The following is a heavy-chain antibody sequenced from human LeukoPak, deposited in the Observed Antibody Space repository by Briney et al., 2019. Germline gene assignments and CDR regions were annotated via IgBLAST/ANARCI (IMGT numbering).Heavy chain of an antibody. J-gene: IGHJ4*02. CDR1: GFTFSSYA. CDR3: AKRGVGAQEFDY. V-gene: IGHV3-23*01. CDR2: ISGSGGST. Sequence: GASLRLSCAASGFTFSSYAMSWVRQAPGKGLEWVSAISGSGGSTYYAGSVKGRFTISRDNSKNTLYLQMNSLRAEDTAVYYCAKRGVGAQEFDYWGQGTLVTVSS. D-gene: IGHD1-26*01.